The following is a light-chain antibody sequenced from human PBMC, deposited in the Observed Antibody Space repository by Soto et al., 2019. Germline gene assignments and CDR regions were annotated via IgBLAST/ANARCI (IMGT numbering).Light chain of an antibody. V-gene: IGLV2-23*02. CDR3: CSYAGSSIYV. Sequence: QSALTQPASVSGSPGQSITISCTGTSSDVGSYNLVSWYQQHPGKAPKLIIYEVSERPSGVSNRFSDSKSGNTASLTISGLQAEDEADYYCCSYAGSSIYVFGSGTKLTVL. CDR1: SSDVGSYNL. J-gene: IGLJ1*01. CDR2: EVS.